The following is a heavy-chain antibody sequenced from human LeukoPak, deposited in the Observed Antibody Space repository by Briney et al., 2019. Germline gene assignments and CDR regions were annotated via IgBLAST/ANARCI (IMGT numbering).Heavy chain of an antibody. CDR3: ATYRQVLLSFES. CDR2: IFPSGGEI. Sequence: GGSLRLSCEASGFTFSTFAMIWVRQPPGKGLEWVSSIFPSGGEIHYADSVRGRFTTSRDNSKSTLSLQMNSLRAEDTAIYYCATYRQVLLSFESWGQGTLVTVSS. J-gene: IGHJ4*02. V-gene: IGHV3-23*01. D-gene: IGHD2/OR15-2a*01. CDR1: GFTFSTFA.